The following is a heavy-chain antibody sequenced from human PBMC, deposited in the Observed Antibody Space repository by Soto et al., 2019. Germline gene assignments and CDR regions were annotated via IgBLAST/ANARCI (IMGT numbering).Heavy chain of an antibody. CDR2: IYWDGDK. J-gene: IGHJ4*02. V-gene: IGHV2-5*02. Sequence: QITLKESGPTLVKPTQTLTLTCTFSGFSLRTRGVAVGWFRQPPGKALEWLALIYWDGDKWYSPSLQSRLTIADDTSKSQVVLTMTNVDPVDTATYYCAHRPRGYAYYFDYWGQGILVTVSS. D-gene: IGHD5-12*01. CDR3: AHRPRGYAYYFDY. CDR1: GFSLRTRGVA.